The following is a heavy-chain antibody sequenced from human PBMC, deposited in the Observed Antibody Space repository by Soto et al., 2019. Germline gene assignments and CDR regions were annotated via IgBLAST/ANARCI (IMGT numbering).Heavy chain of an antibody. J-gene: IGHJ4*02. CDR2: ITYDGNNK. CDR3: ARATTGYSGYDCLDY. V-gene: IGHV3-30-3*01. D-gene: IGHD5-12*01. CDR1: GFTFSSYA. Sequence: PGGSLRLSCAASGFTFSSYAIHWVPPGPGKGMEWVAVITYDGNNKYYADSVKGRFTISRDNSKNTLYLQMNSLRAEDTAVYYCARATTGYSGYDCLDYWGQGTLVTVSS.